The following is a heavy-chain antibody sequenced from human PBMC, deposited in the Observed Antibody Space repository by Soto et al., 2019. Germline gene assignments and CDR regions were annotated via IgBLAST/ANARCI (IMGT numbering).Heavy chain of an antibody. CDR1: GGTFRNYP. CDR3: ARGPLVVLNYFES. J-gene: IGHJ4*02. CDR2: IFPLTDIP. V-gene: IGHV1-69*02. Sequence: QVQLVQSGTEVKKPGSSVKVSCKASGGTFRNYPINWVRQAPGQGLEWMGSIFPLTDIPDYAQNFQARLAISADKFTSTAYMALSSLTSDGTAMYFCARGPLVVLNYFESWGQGTLVTVSS.